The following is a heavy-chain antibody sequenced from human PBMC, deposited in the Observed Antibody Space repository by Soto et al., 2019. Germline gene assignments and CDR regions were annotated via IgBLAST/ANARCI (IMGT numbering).Heavy chain of an antibody. J-gene: IGHJ5*02. CDR2: YSGST. CDR1: GDSISSYY. D-gene: IGHD3-22*01. V-gene: IGHV4-59*01. CDR3: ARVRYFDTSGYYQFDP. Sequence: LETLSLTCSFSGDSISSYYWILIRQPPGKGLEWIGYYSGSTNYNPSLKSRVTISVDTPKNQFSLKLSSVTAADTAVYYCARVRYFDTSGYYQFDPWGQGTLVTVSS.